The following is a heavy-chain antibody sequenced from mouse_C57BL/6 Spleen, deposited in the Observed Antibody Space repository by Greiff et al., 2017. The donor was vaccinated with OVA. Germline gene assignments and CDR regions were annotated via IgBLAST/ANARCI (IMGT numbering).Heavy chain of an antibody. CDR3: SNYAMDY. Sequence: EVQLVESGGGLVHPKGTLKLSCAASGFSFNTYAMNWVRQAPGKGLEWVARIRSKSNNYATYYADSVKDRFTISRDDSESMLYLQMNNLKTEDTAMYYCSNYAMDYWGQGTSVTVSS. CDR1: GFSFNTYA. J-gene: IGHJ4*01. V-gene: IGHV10-1*01. CDR2: IRSKSNNYAT.